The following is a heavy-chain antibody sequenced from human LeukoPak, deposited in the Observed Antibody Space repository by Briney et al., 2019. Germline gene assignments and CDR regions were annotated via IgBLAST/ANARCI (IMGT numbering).Heavy chain of an antibody. D-gene: IGHD4-17*01. CDR1: GGTFSSYA. Sequence: SVKVSCKASGGTFSSYAISWVRQAPGQGLEWMGRIIAILGIANYAQKFQGRVTITADKSTSTAYMELSSLRSEDTAVYYCARDQTTVTSRSGYYYGLDVWGQGTTVTVSS. J-gene: IGHJ6*02. CDR2: IIAILGIA. CDR3: ARDQTTVTSRSGYYYGLDV. V-gene: IGHV1-69*04.